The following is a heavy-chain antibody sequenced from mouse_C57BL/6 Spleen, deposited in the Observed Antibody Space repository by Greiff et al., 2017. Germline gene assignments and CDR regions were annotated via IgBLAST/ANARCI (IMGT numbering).Heavy chain of an antibody. CDR3: ARFDGYYLFMDY. CDR1: GYSFTGYY. V-gene: IGHV1-42*01. J-gene: IGHJ4*01. Sequence: DVKLQESGPELVKPGASVKISCKASGYSFTGYYMNWVKQSPEKSLEWIGEINPSTGGTTYNQKFKAKATLTVDKSSSTAYMQLKSLTSEDSAVYYCARFDGYYLFMDYWGQGTSVTVSS. CDR2: INPSTGGT. D-gene: IGHD2-3*01.